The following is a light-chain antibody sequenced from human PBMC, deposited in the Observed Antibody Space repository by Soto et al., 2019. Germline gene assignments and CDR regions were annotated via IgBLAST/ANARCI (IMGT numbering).Light chain of an antibody. CDR2: AAS. CDR1: QTFGNY. Sequence: DIQMTQAPSSLPASVGDRVSITCRASQTFGNYLNWYQLRPGKAPNLLISAASTLQSGVLSRFSCCGAGADFILTITSLQPEDFAPNYFQQSYNTPRTFGQGTEVEI. V-gene: IGKV1-39*01. J-gene: IGKJ1*01. CDR3: QQSYNTPRT.